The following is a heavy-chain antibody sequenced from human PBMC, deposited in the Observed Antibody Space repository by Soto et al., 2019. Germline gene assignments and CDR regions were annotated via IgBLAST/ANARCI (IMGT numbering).Heavy chain of an antibody. D-gene: IGHD5-18*01. CDR1: GFTFSSYG. V-gene: IGHV3-30*18. CDR3: AKDQGGYSYGSDY. Sequence: QVQLVESGGGVVQPGRSQRLSCAASGFTFSSYGMHWVRQAPGKGLEWVAVISYDGSNKYYADSVKGRFTISRDNSKNTLYLQMNSLRAEDTAVYYCAKDQGGYSYGSDYWGQGTLVTVSS. CDR2: ISYDGSNK. J-gene: IGHJ4*02.